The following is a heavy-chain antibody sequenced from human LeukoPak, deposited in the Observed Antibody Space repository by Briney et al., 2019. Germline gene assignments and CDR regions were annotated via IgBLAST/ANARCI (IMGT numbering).Heavy chain of an antibody. V-gene: IGHV3-48*03. D-gene: IGHD5-18*01. CDR2: ISSSGSTI. Sequence: PGGSLRLSCAASGFTFSSYEMNWVRQAPGKGLEWVSYISSSGSTIYYADSVKGRFTISRDNAKNSLYLQMNSLRAEDTAVYYCAKVKGGYSYGLFDYRGQGTLVTVSS. CDR3: AKVKGGYSYGLFDY. CDR1: GFTFSSYE. J-gene: IGHJ4*02.